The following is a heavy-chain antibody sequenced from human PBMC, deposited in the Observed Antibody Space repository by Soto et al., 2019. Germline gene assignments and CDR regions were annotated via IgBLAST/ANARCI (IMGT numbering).Heavy chain of an antibody. CDR2: FDADDGET. Sequence: GASVKVSCKASGYTLTGLSMSWVRQAPGKGLEWMGWFDADDGETIYAQKFQGRVTMTEDTSTDTAYMELSSLRSEDTAVYYCAAVEVWDSSSHDCFNPWGQGTLVTVSS. D-gene: IGHD6-13*01. V-gene: IGHV1-24*01. CDR3: AAVEVWDSSSHDCFNP. CDR1: GYTLTGLS. J-gene: IGHJ5*02.